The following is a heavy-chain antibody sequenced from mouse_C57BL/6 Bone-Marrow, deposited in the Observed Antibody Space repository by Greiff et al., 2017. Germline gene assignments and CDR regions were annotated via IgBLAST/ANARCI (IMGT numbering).Heavy chain of an antibody. D-gene: IGHD2-4*01. CDR2: ISSGGSYT. J-gene: IGHJ4*01. V-gene: IGHV5-6*01. CDR1: GFTFSSYG. CDR3: ARVIDYAYAMDY. Sequence: EVMLVESGGDLVKPGGSLKLSCAASGFTFSSYGMSWVRQTPDKRLEWVATISSGGSYTYYPDSVKGRFPISRDNAKNTLYLHMSSLKSEDTAMYYCARVIDYAYAMDYWGQGTSVTVSS.